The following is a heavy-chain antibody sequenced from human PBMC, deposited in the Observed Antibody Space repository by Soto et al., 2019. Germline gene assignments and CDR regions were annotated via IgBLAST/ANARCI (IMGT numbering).Heavy chain of an antibody. J-gene: IGHJ4*02. V-gene: IGHV6-1*01. Sequence: SQTLSLTCAISRDSVSGNSAAWSWIRQSPSRGLEWLGRTYYRSKWYYDYAASVTSRITINPDTSKNQFSLQLNSETPEDTAVYYCAYFPGYWGQGTLVTVSS. D-gene: IGHD1-26*01. CDR3: AYFPGY. CDR1: RDSVSGNSAA. CDR2: TYYRSKWYY.